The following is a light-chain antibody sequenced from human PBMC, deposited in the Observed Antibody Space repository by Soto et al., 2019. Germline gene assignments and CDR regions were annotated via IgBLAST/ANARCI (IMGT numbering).Light chain of an antibody. V-gene: IGKV3-15*01. J-gene: IGKJ1*01. CDR2: GAS. Sequence: EIVLTQSPATLSVSPGERATLSCRPSQSVSSNLAWYQQKPGQAPRLLIYGASTRATGIPARFSGSGSGTEFTLTISSLQSADFAVYYCQQYNNWPPWTFGQGTKVDIK. CDR1: QSVSSN. CDR3: QQYNNWPPWT.